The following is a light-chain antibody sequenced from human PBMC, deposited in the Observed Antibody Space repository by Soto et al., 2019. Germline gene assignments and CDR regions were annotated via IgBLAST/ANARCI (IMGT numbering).Light chain of an antibody. J-gene: IGLJ3*02. CDR3: SSYTSITTLGV. CDR2: DVS. Sequence: QSALTQPASVSGSPGQSITISCTGTSSDVGAYDYVSWYQQHPGKVPKLMIYDVSNRPSGVSNRFSGSKSGNTASLTISGLQAEDEADYYCSSYTSITTLGVFGGGTKVTVL. CDR1: SSDVGAYDY. V-gene: IGLV2-14*01.